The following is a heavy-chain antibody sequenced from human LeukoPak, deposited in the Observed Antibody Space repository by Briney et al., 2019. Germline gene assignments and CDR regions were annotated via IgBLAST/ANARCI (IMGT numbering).Heavy chain of an antibody. CDR3: VRETTSNYGAFDL. D-gene: IGHD3-9*01. CDR1: GFTFNKYA. J-gene: IGHJ3*01. V-gene: IGHV3-23*01. CDR2: ISGTGGTT. Sequence: GGSLRLSCAATGFTFNKYAMSWVRQSPGKGLEGVSAISGTGGTTYYADSVKGRFTISRDNSKSTVYVQMNSLRAEDTAVYYCVRETTSNYGAFDLWGQGTLVTVSS.